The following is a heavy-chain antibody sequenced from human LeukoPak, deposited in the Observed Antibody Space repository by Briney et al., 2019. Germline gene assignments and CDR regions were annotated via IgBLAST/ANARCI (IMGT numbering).Heavy chain of an antibody. D-gene: IGHD3-3*01. CDR2: ISGSGEST. CDR3: AKGWEFRVVIPAAVS. CDR1: GFIFSSCA. Sequence: PGGSLRLSCEGSGFIFSSCAMTWVRQAPGKGLQWVSSISGSGESTYYADSMKGRFTISRDNSKNTLSLQMNSLRAEDTAVYFCAKGWEFRVVIPAAVSWGQGTLVTVSS. V-gene: IGHV3-23*01. J-gene: IGHJ5*02.